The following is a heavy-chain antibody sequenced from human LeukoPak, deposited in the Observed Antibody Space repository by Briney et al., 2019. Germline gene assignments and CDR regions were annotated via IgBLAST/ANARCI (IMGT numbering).Heavy chain of an antibody. Sequence: GGSLRLPCAASGFTFSSYSMNWVRQAPGKGLEWVSSISSSSSYIYYADSVKGRFTISRDNAKNSLYLQMNSLRAEDTAVYYCAYCSSTSCYHFDYWGQGTLVTVSS. CDR2: ISSSSSYI. J-gene: IGHJ4*02. D-gene: IGHD2-2*01. CDR3: AYCSSTSCYHFDY. CDR1: GFTFSSYS. V-gene: IGHV3-21*01.